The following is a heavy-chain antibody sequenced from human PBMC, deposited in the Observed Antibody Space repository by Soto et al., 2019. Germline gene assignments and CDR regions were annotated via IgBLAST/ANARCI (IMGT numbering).Heavy chain of an antibody. CDR3: TRLRLLKGAFDV. J-gene: IGHJ3*01. CDR2: INPRAGST. V-gene: IGHV1-46*03. Sequence: QVQLVQSGAEVKKPGASVKVSCQASGYTFTSNFIHWVRQAPGQGLEWMGEINPRAGSTTYAQKSQGRLTVTRDTSTSTVYMNLSSLTSDDPAVYYCTRLRLLKGAFDVWGQGTMVTVSS. CDR1: GYTFTSNF.